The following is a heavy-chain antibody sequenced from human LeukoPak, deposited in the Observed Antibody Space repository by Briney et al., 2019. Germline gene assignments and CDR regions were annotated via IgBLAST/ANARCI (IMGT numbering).Heavy chain of an antibody. V-gene: IGHV3-21*01. J-gene: IGHJ4*02. CDR1: GFTFSSSS. CDR3: ARAQGSRIAAAGPFDY. Sequence: GGPLRLSCAASGFTFSSSSMNWVGQAPGKALEWVSSISSSSSYIYYADSVKGRFTISRDNAKNSLYLQMNSLRAEDTAVYYCARAQGSRIAAAGPFDYWGQGTLVTVSS. D-gene: IGHD6-13*01. CDR2: ISSSSSYI.